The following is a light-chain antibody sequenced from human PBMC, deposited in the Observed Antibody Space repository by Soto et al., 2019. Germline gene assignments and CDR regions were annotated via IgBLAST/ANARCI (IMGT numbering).Light chain of an antibody. CDR2: LGS. J-gene: IGKJ1*01. V-gene: IGKV2-28*01. CDR1: QSLLHSNGYNY. Sequence: VMTQSPLSLPVTPGEPASISCRSSQSLLHSNGYNYLDWYLQKPGQSPQLLIYLGSNRASGVPDRFSGSGSGTDFTLKISRVEAEDVGVYYCMQALQTPWTFGQGTKVEIK. CDR3: MQALQTPWT.